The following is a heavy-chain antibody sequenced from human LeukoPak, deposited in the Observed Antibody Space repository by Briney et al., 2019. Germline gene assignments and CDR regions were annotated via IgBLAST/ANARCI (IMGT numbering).Heavy chain of an antibody. Sequence: GASVKVSCKASGYTFTSYGISWVRQAPGQGLEWMGWISAYNGNTKYAQKLQGRVTMTTDTSTSTAYMGLRSLRSDDTAVYYCARGRVEDFGVLTHFDYWGQGTLVTVSS. V-gene: IGHV1-18*01. D-gene: IGHD3-3*01. CDR3: ARGRVEDFGVLTHFDY. J-gene: IGHJ4*02. CDR2: ISAYNGNT. CDR1: GYTFTSYG.